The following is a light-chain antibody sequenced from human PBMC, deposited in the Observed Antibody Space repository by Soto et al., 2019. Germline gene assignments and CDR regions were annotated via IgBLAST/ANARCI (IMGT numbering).Light chain of an antibody. CDR3: QQYSAYPYT. V-gene: IGKV1-5*01. CDR2: DAS. CDR1: QTISSW. Sequence: DIQMTQSPSTLSASVGDRVTITCRASQTISSWLAWHQQKSGRAPKLLIYDASSLEGGVPSRFSGSGSGTEFTLTISRLQADDFAAYYCQQYSAYPYTFGQGTKVEI. J-gene: IGKJ2*01.